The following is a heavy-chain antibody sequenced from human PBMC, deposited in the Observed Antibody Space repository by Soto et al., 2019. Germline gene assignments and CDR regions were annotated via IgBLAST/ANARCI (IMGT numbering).Heavy chain of an antibody. CDR2: IDNEGTGT. CDR3: TRLGGGHYVDS. D-gene: IGHD2-15*01. J-gene: IGHJ4*02. V-gene: IGHV3-74*01. Sequence: EVQLVESGGGLVQPGGSLRLSCAASGFSFSSYWMHWVRQAPEKGLEWVSRIDNEGTGTSYADSVRGRFTFSRDNAKNTLYRQMSSLRPEDTAVAYWTRLGGGHYVDSWGRGTLVTVSS. CDR1: GFSFSSYW.